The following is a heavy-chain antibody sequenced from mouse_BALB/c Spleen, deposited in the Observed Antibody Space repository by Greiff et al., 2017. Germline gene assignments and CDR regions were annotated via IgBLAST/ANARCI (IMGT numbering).Heavy chain of an antibody. J-gene: IGHJ2*01. Sequence: EVKLMESGGGLVKPGGSLKLSCAASGFTFSSYAMSWVRQSPEKRLEWVAEISSGGSYTYYPDTVTGRFTISRDNAKNTLYLEMSSLRSEDTAMYYCARSGGLYYFDYWGQGTTLTVSS. V-gene: IGHV5-9-4*01. CDR2: ISSGGSYT. CDR1: GFTFSSYA. CDR3: ARSGGLYYFDY.